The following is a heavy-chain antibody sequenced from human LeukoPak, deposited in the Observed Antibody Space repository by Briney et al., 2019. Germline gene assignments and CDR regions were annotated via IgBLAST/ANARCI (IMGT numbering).Heavy chain of an antibody. CDR1: GFTFSSYG. CDR3: AKEMKVCSGGSCYYYYMDV. J-gene: IGHJ6*03. V-gene: IGHV3-33*06. D-gene: IGHD2-15*01. Sequence: GGSLRLSCAASGFTFSSYGMHWVRQAPGKGLEWVAVIWYDGSNKYYAGSVKGRFTISRDNSKNTLYLQMNSLRAEDTAVYYCAKEMKVCSGGSCYYYYMDVWGKGTTVTVSS. CDR2: IWYDGSNK.